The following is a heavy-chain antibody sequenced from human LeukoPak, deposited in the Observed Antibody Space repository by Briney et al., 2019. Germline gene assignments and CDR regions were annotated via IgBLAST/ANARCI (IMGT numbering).Heavy chain of an antibody. V-gene: IGHV3-30*04. D-gene: IGHD3-10*01. J-gene: IGHJ3*02. CDR3: AKVLWSDAFDI. CDR1: GFTFSSYA. CDR2: ISYDGSNK. Sequence: GGSLRLSCAASGFTFSSYAMHWVHQAPGKGLEWVAVISYDGSNKYYADSVKGRFTISRDNSKNTLYLQMNSLRAEDTAVYYCAKVLWSDAFDIWGQGTMVTVSS.